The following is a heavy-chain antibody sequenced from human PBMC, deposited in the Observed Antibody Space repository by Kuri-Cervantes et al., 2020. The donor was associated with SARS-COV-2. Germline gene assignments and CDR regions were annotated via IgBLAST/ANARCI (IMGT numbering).Heavy chain of an antibody. CDR1: GYAFTSYY. D-gene: IGHD3-22*01. Sequence: SEPVSCMASGYAFTSYYMHWVRQAPGQGLGWMGWINPNSGGTNYAQKFQGWVTMSRDTSISTAYMELSRLRSEDTAVYYCARALTPMNRHYHYYCGMDVWGQGTTVTVSS. J-gene: IGHJ6*02. V-gene: IGHV1-2*04. CDR3: ARALTPMNRHYHYYCGMDV. CDR2: INPNSGGT.